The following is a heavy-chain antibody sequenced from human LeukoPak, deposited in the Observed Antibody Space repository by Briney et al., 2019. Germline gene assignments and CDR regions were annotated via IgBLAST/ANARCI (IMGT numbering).Heavy chain of an antibody. J-gene: IGHJ4*02. CDR1: GGTFSSYA. CDR3: ARELIGDGYDILTGYY. D-gene: IGHD3-9*01. Sequence: SVKVSCKASGGTFSSYAISWVRQAPGQGPEWMGGIIPILGTANYAQKFQGRVTITADESTSTAYMELSSLRSEDTAVYYCARELIGDGYDILTGYYWGQGTLVTVSS. CDR2: IIPILGTA. V-gene: IGHV1-69*13.